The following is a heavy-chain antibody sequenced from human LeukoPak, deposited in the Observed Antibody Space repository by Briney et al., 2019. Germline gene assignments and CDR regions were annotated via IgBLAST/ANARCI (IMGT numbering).Heavy chain of an antibody. Sequence: PETLSLTCSVSDGSIRRYYWSWIRQSPGKGLEWIGFTSYSGSTKYNPSLKSRVTISLGASMDQVSLNVSSVTAAVTAVYYCARRPPGDWLNAFDVWGQGIMVTVSS. CDR1: DGSIRRYY. CDR3: ARRPPGDWLNAFDV. CDR2: TSYSGST. D-gene: IGHD3-9*01. V-gene: IGHV4-59*12. J-gene: IGHJ3*01.